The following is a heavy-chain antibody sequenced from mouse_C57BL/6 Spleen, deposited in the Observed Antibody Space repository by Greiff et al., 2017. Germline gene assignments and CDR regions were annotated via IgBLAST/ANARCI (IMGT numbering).Heavy chain of an antibody. CDR2: IDPETGGT. V-gene: IGHV1-15*01. D-gene: IGHD2-1*01. CDR3: TRELPLDY. J-gene: IGHJ2*01. CDR1: GYTFTDYE. Sequence: QVQLQQSGAELVRPGASVTLSCKASGYTFTDYEMHWVKQTPVHGLEWIGAIDPETGGTAYNQKFKDKAILTADKSSSTAYMELRSLTSEDSAVYYCTRELPLDYWGQGTTLTVSS.